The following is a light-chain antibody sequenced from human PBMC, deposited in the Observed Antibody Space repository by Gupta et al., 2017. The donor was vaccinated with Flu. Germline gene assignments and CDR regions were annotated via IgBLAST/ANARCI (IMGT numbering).Light chain of an antibody. Sequence: ITISWPVTSSYFVFYNFVSCFPPHPAKAPNLIIYEVSHRPAALSDRFSGSKAGNTASLTISGRQAEDEADYYCSSYTSSSTVVFGGGTKLTVL. J-gene: IGLJ2*01. V-gene: IGLV2-14*01. CDR3: SSYTSSSTVV. CDR1: SSYFVFYNF. CDR2: EVS.